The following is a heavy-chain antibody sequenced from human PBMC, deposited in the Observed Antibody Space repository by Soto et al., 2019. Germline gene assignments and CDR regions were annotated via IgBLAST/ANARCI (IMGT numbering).Heavy chain of an antibody. CDR1: GYTLTELS. V-gene: IGHV1-24*01. J-gene: IGHJ4*02. Sequence: GASVKVSCKVSGYTLTELSMHWARQAPGKGLEWMGGFDPEDADTIYAQKFQGRVTMTEDTSTDTAYMELSNLRSEDTAVYYCATLKSDLGLSGNYFNYFDYWGQGTLVTVSS. CDR2: FDPEDADT. D-gene: IGHD3-10*01. CDR3: ATLKSDLGLSGNYFNYFDY.